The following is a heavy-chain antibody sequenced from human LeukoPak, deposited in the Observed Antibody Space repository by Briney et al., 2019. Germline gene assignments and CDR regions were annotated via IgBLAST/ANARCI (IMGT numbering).Heavy chain of an antibody. J-gene: IGHJ4*02. D-gene: IGHD3-22*01. CDR2: ISGSGGST. CDR1: GFTFSRYS. Sequence: GGSLRLSCAASGFTFSRYSMSWVRQAPGKGLEWVTDISGSGGSTYYSDSVKGRFTISRDNSKNTLYLQMNSLRAEDTAVYYCAKDHPPTYCYDSSGYYGLSYYFDSWGQGNLVTVSS. CDR3: AKDHPPTYCYDSSGYYGLSYYFDS. V-gene: IGHV3-23*01.